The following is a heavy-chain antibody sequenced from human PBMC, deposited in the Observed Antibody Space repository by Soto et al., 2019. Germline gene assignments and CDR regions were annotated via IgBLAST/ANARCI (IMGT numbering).Heavy chain of an antibody. CDR3: ARESITMVRGVDY. Sequence: QVQLVESGGGVVQPGRSLRLSCAASGFTFSSYGMHWVRQAPGKGLEWVAVMWYDGSNKYYGDSVKGRFTISRDNSKNTLYLQMISLRAGDTAVYYCARESITMVRGVDYWGQGTLVTVSS. V-gene: IGHV3-33*01. D-gene: IGHD3-10*01. CDR1: GFTFSSYG. J-gene: IGHJ4*02. CDR2: MWYDGSNK.